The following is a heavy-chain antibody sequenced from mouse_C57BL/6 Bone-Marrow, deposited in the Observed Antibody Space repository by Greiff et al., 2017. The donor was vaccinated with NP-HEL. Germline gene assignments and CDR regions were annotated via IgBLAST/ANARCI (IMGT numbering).Heavy chain of an antibody. CDR2: IWTGGGT. J-gene: IGHJ1*03. CDR3: ARKEITTVVALRWYFDV. CDR1: GFSLTSYA. Sequence: QVQLKESGPGLVAPSQSLSITCTVSGFSLTSYAISWVRQPPGKGLEWLGVIWTGGGTNYNSALKSRLSISKDNSKSQVFLKMNSLQTDDTARYYCARKEITTVVALRWYFDVWGTGTTVTVSS. V-gene: IGHV2-9-1*01. D-gene: IGHD1-1*01.